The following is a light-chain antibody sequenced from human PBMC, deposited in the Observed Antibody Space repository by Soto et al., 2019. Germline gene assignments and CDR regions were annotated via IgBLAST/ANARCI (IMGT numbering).Light chain of an antibody. CDR3: MQGLHTPWT. CDR2: WGS. J-gene: IGKJ1*01. V-gene: IGKV2-28*01. CDR1: QSLLNSNGYNY. Sequence: DIVMTQSPLSLPVTPGEPASISCRSSQSLLNSNGYNYLDWYLWKPGQSPQLLIYWGSNRASGVPDRFSGGGSGTDFTLKISRVEAEDVGVYYCMQGLHTPWTFGQGTKVEIK.